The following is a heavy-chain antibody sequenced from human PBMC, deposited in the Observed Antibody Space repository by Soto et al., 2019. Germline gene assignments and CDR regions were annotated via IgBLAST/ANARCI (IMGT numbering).Heavy chain of an antibody. D-gene: IGHD1-26*01. Sequence: GGSLRLSCAASGFTFSSYGMHWVRQAPGKGLEWVAVIWYDGSNKYYADSVKGRFTISRDNSKNTLYLQMNSLRAEDTAVYYCARGVGSYGMDVWGQGTTVTVSS. V-gene: IGHV3-33*01. CDR3: ARGVGSYGMDV. CDR2: IWYDGSNK. CDR1: GFTFSSYG. J-gene: IGHJ6*02.